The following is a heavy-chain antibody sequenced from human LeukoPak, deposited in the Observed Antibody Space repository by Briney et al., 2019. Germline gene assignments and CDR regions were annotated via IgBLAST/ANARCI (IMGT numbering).Heavy chain of an antibody. J-gene: IGHJ4*02. D-gene: IGHD3-10*01. CDR3: ARDLSGSYMSDY. Sequence: AGGSLRLSCSASGFTFSSHAIHWVRQAPGKGLECVSGISNNGGSTYYADSVKGRFTISRDNSKNTLYLQMNSLTDEDTAVYYCARDLSGSYMSDYWGQGTLVTVSS. V-gene: IGHV3-64*04. CDR1: GFTFSSHA. CDR2: ISNNGGST.